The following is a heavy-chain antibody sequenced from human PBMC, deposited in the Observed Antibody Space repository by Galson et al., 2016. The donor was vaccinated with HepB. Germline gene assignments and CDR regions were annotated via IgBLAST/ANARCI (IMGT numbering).Heavy chain of an antibody. CDR1: GFTFSNYW. Sequence: SLRLSCAASGFTFSNYWMHWVRQAPGKGLVWVSRINSDGRSTNYADSVKGRFTISRDNAKNTLYLQMNSLRAEDTAVYYCARGSKVVVAATYRESVMGYWGQGTQVTGSS. CDR3: ARGSKVVVAATYRESVMGY. CDR2: INSDGRST. J-gene: IGHJ4*02. V-gene: IGHV3-74*01. D-gene: IGHD2-15*01.